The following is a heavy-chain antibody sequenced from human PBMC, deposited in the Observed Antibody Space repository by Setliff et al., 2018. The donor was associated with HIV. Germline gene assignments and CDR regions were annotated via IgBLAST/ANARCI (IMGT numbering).Heavy chain of an antibody. J-gene: IGHJ4*02. D-gene: IGHD3-22*01. V-gene: IGHV4-59*08. CDR2: IYYSGST. CDR1: GGSISSYY. CDR3: ARGRRGYDSSGYHPGSDYFDY. Sequence: SETLSLTCTVSGGSISSYYWSWIRQPPGKGLEWIGYIYYSGSTNYNPSLKSRVTISVDTSKNQFSLKLSSVTAADTAVYYCARGRRGYDSSGYHPGSDYFDYWGQGTLVTVSS.